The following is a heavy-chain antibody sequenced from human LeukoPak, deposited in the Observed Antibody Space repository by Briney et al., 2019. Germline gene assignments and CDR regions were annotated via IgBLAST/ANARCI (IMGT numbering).Heavy chain of an antibody. CDR1: GFTFSSYW. D-gene: IGHD3-10*01. CDR3: ARNMVRGVMTSYYYYYMDV. V-gene: IGHV3-7*03. CDR2: IKQDGSEK. Sequence: PGGSLRLSCAASGFTFSSYWMSWLRQAPGKGLEWVANIKQDGSEKYYVDSVKGRFTISRDNAKNSLYLQMNSLRAEDTALYHCARNMVRGVMTSYYYYYMDVWGKGTTVTISS. J-gene: IGHJ6*03.